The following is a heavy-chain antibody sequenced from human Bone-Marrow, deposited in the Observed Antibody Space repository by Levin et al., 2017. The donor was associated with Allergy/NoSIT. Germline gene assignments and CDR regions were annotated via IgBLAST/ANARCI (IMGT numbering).Heavy chain of an antibody. J-gene: IGHJ4*02. CDR3: ARDRSSSTLDTLFDY. CDR2: ISSSGVKM. CDR1: GFTFSDYY. V-gene: IGHV3-11*01. Sequence: PGGSLRLSCAASGFTFSDYYMSWIRQAPGKGLEWLSYISSSGVKMYYADSVQGRFTISRDNAENSLYLQMNNLRAEDTAVYYCARDRSSSTLDTLFDYWGRGTLVTVSS. D-gene: IGHD6-6*01.